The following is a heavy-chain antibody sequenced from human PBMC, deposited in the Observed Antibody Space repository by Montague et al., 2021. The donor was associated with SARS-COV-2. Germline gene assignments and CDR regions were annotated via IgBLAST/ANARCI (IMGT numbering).Heavy chain of an antibody. D-gene: IGHD4-17*01. CDR1: GSSVRSYY. CDR3: ARENTVTTFGGPYCNDS. J-gene: IGHJ4*02. Sequence: SETLSLTCIVSGSSVRSYYWSWIRQPPGKGLEWIGYIYDSGSTNYNPSLKSRVPISVDTSKNQFSLKLSSLTAADTAVYYCARENTVTTFGGPYCNDSWGQGTLVTVSA. V-gene: IGHV4-59*02. CDR2: IYDSGST.